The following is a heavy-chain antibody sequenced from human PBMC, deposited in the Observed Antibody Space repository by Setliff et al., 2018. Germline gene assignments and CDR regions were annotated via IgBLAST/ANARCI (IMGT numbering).Heavy chain of an antibody. D-gene: IGHD2-15*01. Sequence: ASVKVSCKAFGYIFTSYGFSWVRQAPGQGLEWMGWISTYNGKTNYAQKFQGRVTMTTDTSTSTAYMELSRLTSDDTAVYYCAREGVDTRSSTDYRYYMDVWGKGTTVTVSS. CDR2: ISTYNGKT. CDR3: AREGVDTRSSTDYRYYMDV. CDR1: GYIFTSYG. V-gene: IGHV1-18*01. J-gene: IGHJ6*03.